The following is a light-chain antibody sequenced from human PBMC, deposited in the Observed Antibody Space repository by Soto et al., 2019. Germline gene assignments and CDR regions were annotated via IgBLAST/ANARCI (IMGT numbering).Light chain of an antibody. CDR3: QSYDSSLSVHYV. Sequence: QPVLTQPPSVSGAPGQRVTISCTGSTSNIGAGYGVHWYQQLPGTAPKLLIYGNSNRPSGVPDRFSGSKSGTSASLAITGLRAEDEADYYCQSYDSSLSVHYVFGTGTKLTVL. CDR1: TSNIGAGYG. CDR2: GNS. J-gene: IGLJ1*01. V-gene: IGLV1-40*01.